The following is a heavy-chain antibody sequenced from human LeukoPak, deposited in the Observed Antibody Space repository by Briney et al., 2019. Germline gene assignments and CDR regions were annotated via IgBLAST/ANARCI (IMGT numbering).Heavy chain of an antibody. CDR2: VWYDGSNK. J-gene: IGHJ4*02. CDR3: ARDKPPPYYYDSSGIFDY. V-gene: IGHV3-33*01. CDR1: GFTFSSYG. D-gene: IGHD3-22*01. Sequence: PGGSLRLSCAASGFTFSSYGMHWVRQAPGKGLEWVAVVWYDGSNKYYADSVKGRFSISRDNSKNTPYLQMNSLRAEDTAVYYCARDKPPPYYYDSSGIFDYWGQGTLVTVSS.